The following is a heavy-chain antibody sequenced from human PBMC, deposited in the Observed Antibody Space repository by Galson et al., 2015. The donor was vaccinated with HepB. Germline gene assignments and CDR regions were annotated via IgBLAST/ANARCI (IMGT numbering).Heavy chain of an antibody. Sequence: SLRLSCAASGFTFSNYGMNWVRQAPGKGLEWVSTISISGGSTYYTDSVKGRFTISRDNSKNTLYLQMKNLRAEDTAVYYCANDLRNALVGGDHWGQGTLVTVSS. CDR2: ISISGGST. V-gene: IGHV3-23*01. CDR3: ANDLRNALVGGDH. CDR1: GFTFSNYG. J-gene: IGHJ4*02. D-gene: IGHD2-15*01.